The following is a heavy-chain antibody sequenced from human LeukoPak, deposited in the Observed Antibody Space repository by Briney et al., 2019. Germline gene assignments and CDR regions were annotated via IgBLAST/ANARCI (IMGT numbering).Heavy chain of an antibody. Sequence: PGGSLRLSCAASGFTFSTYGMHWVRQAPGKGLEWVAIISYDGSNKYYGDSVKGRITISRDNSKNTPYLQMNSLRTEDTAVYYCARGDPGAYWGQGTLVTVSS. CDR1: GFTFSTYG. J-gene: IGHJ4*02. V-gene: IGHV3-30*03. D-gene: IGHD2-21*02. CDR3: ARGDPGAY. CDR2: ISYDGSNK.